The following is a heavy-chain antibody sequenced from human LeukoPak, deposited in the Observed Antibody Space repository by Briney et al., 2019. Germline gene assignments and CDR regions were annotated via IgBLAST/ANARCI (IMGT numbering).Heavy chain of an antibody. CDR1: GGSFSGYY. V-gene: IGHV4-34*01. Sequence: PSETLSLTCAVYGGSFSGYYWSWIRQPPGKGLEWIGEINHSGSTNYNPSLKSRVTISIDTSKNQFSLKLSSVTAADTAVYYCARQGRYSYGYPHYFDYWGQGTLVTVSS. D-gene: IGHD5-18*01. J-gene: IGHJ4*02. CDR2: INHSGST. CDR3: ARQGRYSYGYPHYFDY.